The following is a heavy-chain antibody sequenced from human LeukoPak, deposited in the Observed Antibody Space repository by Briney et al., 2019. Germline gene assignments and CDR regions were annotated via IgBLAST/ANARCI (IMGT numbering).Heavy chain of an antibody. D-gene: IGHD5-18*01. CDR2: ISSSGSTI. Sequence: PGGSLRLSCAASGFTFRSYSMNWVRQAPGKGLEWVSYISSSGSTIYYADSVKGRFTISRDNAKNSLYLQMNSLRAEDTAVYYCARGGYSYGFHYYYYMDVWGKGTTVTISS. CDR3: ARGGYSYGFHYYYYMDV. J-gene: IGHJ6*03. CDR1: GFTFRSYS. V-gene: IGHV3-48*04.